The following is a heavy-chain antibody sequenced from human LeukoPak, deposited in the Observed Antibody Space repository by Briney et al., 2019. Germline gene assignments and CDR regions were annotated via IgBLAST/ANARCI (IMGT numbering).Heavy chain of an antibody. J-gene: IGHJ6*03. CDR3: ASAVGGGYYYYYYMDV. Sequence: PGGPLRLSCAASGFTFSSYWMSWVRQAPGKGLEWVADIKQDGSEKYYVDSVKGRFTISRDNAKNSLYLQMNSLRAEDTAVYYCASAVGGGYYYYYYMDVWGKGTTVTVSS. V-gene: IGHV3-7*01. D-gene: IGHD1-26*01. CDR2: IKQDGSEK. CDR1: GFTFSSYW.